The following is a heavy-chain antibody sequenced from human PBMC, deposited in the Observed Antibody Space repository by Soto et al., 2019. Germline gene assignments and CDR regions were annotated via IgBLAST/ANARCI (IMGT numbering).Heavy chain of an antibody. CDR2: IYYTGIT. V-gene: IGHV4-34*01. D-gene: IGHD5-12*01. Sequence: SETLSLTCAVYGGSFSDYYWSWIRQPPGKGLEWIGPIYYTGITYYNPSLKSRVTISVGTSKNQSSLKLSSVTAADTAVYYCARGQRWLQFGAPRSHWGQGTLVTVSS. CDR3: ARGQRWLQFGAPRSH. CDR1: GGSFSDYY. J-gene: IGHJ4*02.